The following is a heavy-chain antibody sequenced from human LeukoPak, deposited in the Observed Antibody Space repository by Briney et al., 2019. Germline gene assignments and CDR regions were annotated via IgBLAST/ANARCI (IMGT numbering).Heavy chain of an antibody. D-gene: IGHD2-2*01. CDR3: AREDEDRIVVVPAALYYGMDV. Sequence: SVKVSCKASGGTFSSYAISWVRQAPGQGLEWMGGIIPIFGTANYAQKFQGRVTITADESTSTAYMELSSLRSEDTAVYYCAREDEDRIVVVPAALYYGMDVWGQGTTVTVSS. CDR1: GGTFSSYA. J-gene: IGHJ6*02. CDR2: IIPIFGTA. V-gene: IGHV1-69*01.